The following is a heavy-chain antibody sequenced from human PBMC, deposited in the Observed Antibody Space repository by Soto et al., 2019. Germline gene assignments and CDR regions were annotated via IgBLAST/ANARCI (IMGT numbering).Heavy chain of an antibody. D-gene: IGHD6-19*01. CDR3: AKARSGWYHDY. CDR2: ISYDGSNK. CDR1: GFTFSSYG. V-gene: IGHV3-30*18. Sequence: QVQLVESGGGVVQPGRSLRLSCAASGFTFSSYGMHWVRQAPGKGLEWVAVISYDGSNKYYADSVKGRFTISRDNSKNTLDLQMNSLRAEDTAVYYCAKARSGWYHDYRGQGTLVTVSS. J-gene: IGHJ4*02.